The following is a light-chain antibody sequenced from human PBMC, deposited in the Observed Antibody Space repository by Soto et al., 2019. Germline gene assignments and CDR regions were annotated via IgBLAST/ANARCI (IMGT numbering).Light chain of an antibody. CDR1: QSVSSTY. J-gene: IGKJ4*01. CDR2: AAS. V-gene: IGKV3-20*01. CDR3: QQYDGSPLT. Sequence: EIVLTQSPGTLSLSPGERATLSCRASQSVSSTYLAWYQQTPGQAPRLLIYAASSRAPGIPDRFSGSGSGTDFTLTISRLGPEDFAVYFCQQYDGSPLTFGGGTKVEIK.